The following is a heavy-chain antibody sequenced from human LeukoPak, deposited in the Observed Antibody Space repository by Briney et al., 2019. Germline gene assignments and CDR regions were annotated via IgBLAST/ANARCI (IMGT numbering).Heavy chain of an antibody. CDR3: ARAPVSGGYVSHFDN. V-gene: IGHV3-74*01. CDR1: GFTFGSYW. Sequence: GSLRLSCAASGFTFGSYWMHWVRQAPGKGLVWVSRINTDGSGTAYTDSVKGRFSISRDNAKNTLYLQVNSLRAEDTAVYYCARAPVSGGYVSHFDNWGQGTLVTVSS. CDR2: INTDGSGT. D-gene: IGHD5-12*01. J-gene: IGHJ4*02.